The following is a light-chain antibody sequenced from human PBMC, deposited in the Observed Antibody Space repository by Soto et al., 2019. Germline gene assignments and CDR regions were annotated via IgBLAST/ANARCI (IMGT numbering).Light chain of an antibody. CDR2: YNN. V-gene: IGLV1-44*01. CDR1: SSNIGSNS. Sequence: QSVLTQPPSASGTPGQRVTISCSGSSSNIGSNSVNWFQQFPGAAPKLLIYYNNRRPSGVPDRFSGSKSGTSASLAISGLQSEDEADYYCAAWDDSLNGVIFGGGTKLTVL. J-gene: IGLJ2*01. CDR3: AAWDDSLNGVI.